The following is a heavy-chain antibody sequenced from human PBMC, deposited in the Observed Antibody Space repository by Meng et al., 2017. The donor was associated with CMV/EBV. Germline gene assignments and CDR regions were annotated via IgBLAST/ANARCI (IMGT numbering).Heavy chain of an antibody. CDR3: AKRWNYLDY. J-gene: IGHJ4*02. V-gene: IGHV3-30-3*01. D-gene: IGHD2-15*01. CDR1: GFTFSSYA. Sequence: GESLKISCAASGFTFSSYAMHWVRQAPGKGLEWVAVISYDGSNKYYADSVKGRFTISRDNSKNTLYLQMNSLRAEDTAVYYCAKRWNYLDYWGQGKMVTVSS. CDR2: ISYDGSNK.